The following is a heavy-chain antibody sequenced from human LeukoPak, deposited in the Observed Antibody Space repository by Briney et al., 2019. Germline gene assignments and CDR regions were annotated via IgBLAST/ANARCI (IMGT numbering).Heavy chain of an antibody. CDR1: GYTFTSYG. D-gene: IGHD1-26*01. CDR2: ISAYNGNT. Sequence: APVKLSCKASGYTFTSYGISWVRQAPGQGLEWMGWISAYNGNTNYAQKLHGRVTITTDTSTSTAYMELRSLRSDDTAVYYCARVGYSGSYDYWGQGTLVTVSS. CDR3: ARVGYSGSYDY. J-gene: IGHJ4*02. V-gene: IGHV1-18*01.